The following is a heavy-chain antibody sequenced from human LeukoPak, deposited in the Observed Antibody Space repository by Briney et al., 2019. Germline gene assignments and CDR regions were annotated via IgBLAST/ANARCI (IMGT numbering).Heavy chain of an antibody. CDR2: INPNSGGT. D-gene: IGHD5-18*01. Sequence: ASVKVSCKASGYTFTGYYMHWVRPAPGQGLEWMGWINPNSGGTNYAQKFQGRVTMTRDTSISTAYMELSRLRSDDTAVYYCARVSRGYSYGYQILGFDYWGQGTLVTVSS. CDR3: ARVSRGYSYGYQILGFDY. CDR1: GYTFTGYY. V-gene: IGHV1-2*02. J-gene: IGHJ4*02.